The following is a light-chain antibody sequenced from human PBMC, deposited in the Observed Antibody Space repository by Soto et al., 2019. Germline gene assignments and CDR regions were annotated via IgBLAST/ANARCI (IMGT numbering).Light chain of an antibody. CDR3: AAWDDSLNGVV. V-gene: IGLV1-44*01. Sequence: QSVLTQPPSASGTPGHRVTISCSGSSSNIGSNTVNWYQQLPGTAPKLLIYSNNQRPAGVPDRFSGSKSGTSASLAISGLQSEDEAYYYCAAWDDSLNGVVFGGGTTLTVL. CDR2: SNN. J-gene: IGLJ2*01. CDR1: SSNIGSNT.